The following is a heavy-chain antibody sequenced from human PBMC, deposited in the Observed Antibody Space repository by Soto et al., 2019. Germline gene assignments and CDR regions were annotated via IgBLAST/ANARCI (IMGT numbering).Heavy chain of an antibody. CDR1: GFRFGNYN. V-gene: IGHV3-23*01. Sequence: GGSLRLSCAASGFRFGNYNMTWVRQAPGKGLECVARITGGGRAKYYADFVKGRFTISRDNAKNSLYLQLTSLRVEDTAIYYCARITHRAVALAGPGSWGQGALVTVSS. J-gene: IGHJ4*02. CDR3: ARITHRAVALAGPGS. D-gene: IGHD3-10*01. CDR2: ITGGGRAK.